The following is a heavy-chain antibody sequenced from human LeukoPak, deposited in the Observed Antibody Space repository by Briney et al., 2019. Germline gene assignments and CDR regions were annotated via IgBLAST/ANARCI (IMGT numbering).Heavy chain of an antibody. D-gene: IGHD6-19*01. CDR2: IRATGGST. J-gene: IGHJ2*01. CDR3: AKARGSGYYSSFDL. CDR1: GFTFSSSA. Sequence: GGSLRLSCAASGFTFSSSAMSWVRQAPGKGLEWVSAIRATGGSTYYADSVKGRFTISRDNSKNTLYLQMNSLRAADTAVYYCAKARGSGYYSSFDLWGRGTLVTVSS. V-gene: IGHV3-23*01.